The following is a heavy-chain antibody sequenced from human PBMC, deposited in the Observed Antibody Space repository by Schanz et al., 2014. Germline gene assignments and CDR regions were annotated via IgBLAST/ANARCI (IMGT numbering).Heavy chain of an antibody. Sequence: QVQLVESGGSVVQPGRSLRLSCAGSGFSFSDYGMHWVRQAPGRGLEWVSTIYIHSVSTNYADSVKGRFFISRDSSKNTLFLQMNSLRADDTAIYFCARDEGRDGYNLAFDVWGQGTLVTVSS. CDR3: ARDEGRDGYNLAFDV. CDR1: GFSFSDYG. CDR2: IYIHSVST. V-gene: IGHV3-NL1*01. J-gene: IGHJ3*01. D-gene: IGHD2-21*01.